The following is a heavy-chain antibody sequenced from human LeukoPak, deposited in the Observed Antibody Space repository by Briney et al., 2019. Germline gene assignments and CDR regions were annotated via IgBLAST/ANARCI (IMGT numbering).Heavy chain of an antibody. D-gene: IGHD3-3*01. CDR3: ARVQYYDFWSGYYTVNWFDP. Sequence: ASETLSLTCTVSGGSISSSSYYWGWIRQPPGKGLEWIGGIYYSGSTYYNPSLKSRVTISVDTSKNQFSLKLSSVTAADTAVYYCARVQYYDFWSGYYTVNWFDPWGQGTLVTVFS. V-gene: IGHV4-39*07. J-gene: IGHJ5*02. CDR2: IYYSGST. CDR1: GGSISSSSYY.